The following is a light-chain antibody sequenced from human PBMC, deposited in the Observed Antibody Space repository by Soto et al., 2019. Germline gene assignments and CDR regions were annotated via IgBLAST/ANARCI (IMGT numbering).Light chain of an antibody. CDR3: QQYLGTPQT. CDR1: QSVLYSSNNKNY. J-gene: IGKJ1*01. V-gene: IGKV4-1*01. Sequence: DIVMTQSPDSLAVSLGERATINCKSSQSVLYSSNNKNYLAWFQQKPGQPPNLLISWASTRESGVPDRFSGSGSGTDFTLTISSLQAEDVVVYYCQQYLGTPQTFGQGTKVEIK. CDR2: WAS.